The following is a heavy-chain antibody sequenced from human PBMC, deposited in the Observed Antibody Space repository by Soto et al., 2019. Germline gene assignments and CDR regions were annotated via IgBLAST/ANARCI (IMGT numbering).Heavy chain of an antibody. D-gene: IGHD6-13*01. Sequence: QVQLQESGPGLVEPSQTLSLTCTVSGGSISGGGYYWSWIRQHPGKGLEWIGYIHYSGTTYYNPSRKRRLTTSVDTSTTQFSLKLRSVTAADTAVYYCARAWTATAGWANWFDLWGQGTLVTVSS. CDR3: ARAWTATAGWANWFDL. CDR1: GGSISGGGYY. J-gene: IGHJ5*02. V-gene: IGHV4-31*03. CDR2: IHYSGTT.